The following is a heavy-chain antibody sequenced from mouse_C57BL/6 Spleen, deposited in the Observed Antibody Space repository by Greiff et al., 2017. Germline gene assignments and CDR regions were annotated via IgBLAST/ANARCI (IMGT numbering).Heavy chain of an antibody. J-gene: IGHJ4*01. Sequence: VQLQQPGAELVKPGASVKMSCKASGYTFTSYWITWVKQRPGQGLEWIGDIYPGSGSTNYNEKFKRKATLTVDTSSSTAYMQRSSLTSEDSAVYYCARGAGAMDYWGQGTSVTVSS. CDR1: GYTFTSYW. CDR2: IYPGSGST. D-gene: IGHD3-3*01. CDR3: ARGAGAMDY. V-gene: IGHV1-55*01.